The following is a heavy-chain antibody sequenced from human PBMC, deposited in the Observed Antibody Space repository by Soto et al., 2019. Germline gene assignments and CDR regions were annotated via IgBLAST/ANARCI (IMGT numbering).Heavy chain of an antibody. CDR1: GGSIRTDY. V-gene: IGHV4-59*01. Sequence: PSETLSLTCSVSGGSIRTDYWSWIRQSPGKTMEWIGNTYYGGSTNYNPSLESRATISVDMSKNQFSLKLTSVTAADTAVYSCARSGRYYGSGSYPPFDYWGQGILVTVS. CDR2: TYYGGST. CDR3: ARSGRYYGSGSYPPFDY. D-gene: IGHD3-10*01. J-gene: IGHJ4*02.